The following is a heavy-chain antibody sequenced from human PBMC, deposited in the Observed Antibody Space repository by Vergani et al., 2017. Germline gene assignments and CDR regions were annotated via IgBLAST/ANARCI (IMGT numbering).Heavy chain of an antibody. Sequence: QVHLRESGPGLVKPSQTLSLTCTVSGASISGGGYYWSWIRQPAGKGLEWIGRIYSRGTEYNPSLKSRVAVSINTSKSQFSLKLTSVTAADAAMYYCVRELGASLGAYFDYWGQGALVSVSS. CDR3: VRELGASLGAYFDY. CDR1: GASISGGGYY. CDR2: IYSRGT. J-gene: IGHJ4*02. V-gene: IGHV4-61*02. D-gene: IGHD1-26*01.